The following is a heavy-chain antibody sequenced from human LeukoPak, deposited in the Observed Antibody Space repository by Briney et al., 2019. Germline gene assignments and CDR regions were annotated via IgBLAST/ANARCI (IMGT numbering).Heavy chain of an antibody. J-gene: IGHJ4*02. CDR1: GFTFSSYG. Sequence: GGSLRLSCAASGFTFSSYGMHWVRQAPGKGLEWVAVISYDGSNKYYADSVKGRFTISRDNSKNTLYLQMNSLRAEDTAVYYCARSMTTVTTIDYWGQGTLVTVSS. CDR2: ISYDGSNK. CDR3: ARSMTTVTTIDY. V-gene: IGHV3-30*03. D-gene: IGHD4-17*01.